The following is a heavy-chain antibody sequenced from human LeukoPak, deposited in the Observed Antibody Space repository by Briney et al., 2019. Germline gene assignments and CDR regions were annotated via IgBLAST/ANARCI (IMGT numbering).Heavy chain of an antibody. D-gene: IGHD6-13*01. V-gene: IGHV3-53*01. CDR3: AGGDRIAAAGKGVDY. Sequence: GGSLRLSCATSGFTIGKSDMAWVRQAPGKGLEWVSIVYTGGRTFHADSVKGRFTISRDNAKNSLYLQMNSLRAEDTAVYYCAGGDRIAAAGKGVDYWGQGTLVTVSS. CDR1: GFTIGKSD. CDR2: VYTGGRT. J-gene: IGHJ4*02.